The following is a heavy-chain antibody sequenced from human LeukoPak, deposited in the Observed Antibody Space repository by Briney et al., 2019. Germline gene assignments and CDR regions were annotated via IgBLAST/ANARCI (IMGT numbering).Heavy chain of an antibody. CDR3: ARVTGYYDSSGYSKPYYYMDV. CDR2: IYTSGST. V-gene: IGHV4-4*07. D-gene: IGHD3-22*01. J-gene: IGHJ6*03. CDR1: GGSTSSYY. Sequence: SETLSLTCTVSGGSTSSYYWSWIRQPPGKGLEWIGRIYTSGSTNYNPSLKSRVTISVDTSKNQFSLKLSSVTAADTAVYYCARVTGYYDSSGYSKPYYYMDVWGKGTTVTVSS.